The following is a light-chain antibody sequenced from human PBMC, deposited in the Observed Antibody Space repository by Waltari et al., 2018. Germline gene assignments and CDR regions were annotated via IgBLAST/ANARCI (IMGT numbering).Light chain of an antibody. J-gene: IGLJ1*01. Sequence: QSALTQPRSVSGSPGQSVTLSCTGTSSDVGGHNYVSWYQQPPGKAPKLIIYDVNKRPSGVPDRFSGSKSGNTASLTISGLQAEDEADYYCCSYADSNTFNYLFGSGTKVTVL. CDR2: DVN. V-gene: IGLV2-11*01. CDR1: SSDVGGHNY. CDR3: CSYADSNTFNYL.